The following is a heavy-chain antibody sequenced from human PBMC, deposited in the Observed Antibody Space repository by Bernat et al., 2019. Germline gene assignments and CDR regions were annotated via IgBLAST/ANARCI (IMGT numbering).Heavy chain of an antibody. D-gene: IGHD4-17*01. CDR2: ISYDGSNK. CDR1: GFTFSSYG. V-gene: IGHV3-30*18. Sequence: QVQLVESGGGVVQPGRSLRLSCAASGFTFSSYGMHWVRQAPGKGLEWVAVISYDGSNKYYADSVKGRFTISRDNFKNTLYLQMNSLRAEDTAVYYCAKPGGGGDYDRGPKDAFDIWGQGTMVTVSS. CDR3: AKPGGGGDYDRGPKDAFDI. J-gene: IGHJ3*02.